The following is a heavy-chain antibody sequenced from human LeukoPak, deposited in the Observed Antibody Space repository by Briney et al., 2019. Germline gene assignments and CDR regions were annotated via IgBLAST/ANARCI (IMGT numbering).Heavy chain of an antibody. CDR3: TREVSGSLYFDY. CDR2: ISYDGSNK. CDR1: GFTFSSYV. V-gene: IGHV3-30-3*01. Sequence: GGSLRLSCAASGFTFSSYVMHWVRQAPGKGLEWVAVISYDGSNKYYADSVEGRFTISRDNAKNTLYLQMNSLRAEDTAVYYCTREVSGSLYFDYWGQGTLVTVSS. D-gene: IGHD1-26*01. J-gene: IGHJ4*02.